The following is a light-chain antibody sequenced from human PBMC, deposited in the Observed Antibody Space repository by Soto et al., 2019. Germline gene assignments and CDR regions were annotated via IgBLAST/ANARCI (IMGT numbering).Light chain of an antibody. CDR1: ALPKQY. CDR2: KDN. CDR3: QSSDSSGRYPYV. Sequence: SYELTQPPSVSVSPGQTARITCSGDALPKQYAYWYQQKPGQAPVVVIYKDNERPSGIPERFSGSNSGTTVTLTISGVQAEDEADYFCQSSDSSGRYPYVFGTGTKVTVL. V-gene: IGLV3-25*02. J-gene: IGLJ1*01.